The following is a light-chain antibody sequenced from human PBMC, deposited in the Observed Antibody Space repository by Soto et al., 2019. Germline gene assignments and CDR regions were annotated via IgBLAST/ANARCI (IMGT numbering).Light chain of an antibody. V-gene: IGLV2-23*01. Sequence: QSALTQPASVSGSPGQSITISCTGNSSDVGSYNLVSWYQQHPGKAPKRMLYEGSKRPSGVPERCSGSKSGNTASLTSSGLQAEYEADYYCSAYAGSSRVFATGTTLIVL. CDR2: EGS. J-gene: IGLJ1*01. CDR3: SAYAGSSRV. CDR1: SSDVGSYNL.